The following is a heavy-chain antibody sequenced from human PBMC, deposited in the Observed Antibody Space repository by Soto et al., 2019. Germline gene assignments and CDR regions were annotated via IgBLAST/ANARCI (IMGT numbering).Heavy chain of an antibody. CDR1: GGTFSSYA. CDR2: IIHIFGTA. Sequence: QVQLVQSGAEVKKPGSSVKVSCKASGGTFSSYAISWVRQAPGQGLEWMGGIIHIFGTANYAQKFQVRVTITADESTRTAYMALSSLRSEDTAVYYCARSQAQWLNNYFDYWGQGTLVTVSS. CDR3: ARSQAQWLNNYFDY. D-gene: IGHD6-19*01. J-gene: IGHJ4*02. V-gene: IGHV1-69*01.